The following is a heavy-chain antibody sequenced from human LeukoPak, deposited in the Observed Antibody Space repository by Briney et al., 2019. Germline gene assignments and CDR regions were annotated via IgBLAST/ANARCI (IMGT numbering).Heavy chain of an antibody. CDR2: IWYDGSNK. CDR3: ARDLIHVGQYSSSHILDY. V-gene: IGHV3-33*01. J-gene: IGHJ4*02. CDR1: GFTFSSFG. D-gene: IGHD6-13*01. Sequence: GGSLRLSCAASGFTFSSFGMHWVRQAPGKGLEWVAFIWYDGSNKYYVDSVKGRFTISRDNSKNTLYLQMNSLRAEDTAFYYCARDLIHVGQYSSSHILDYWGQGTLVTVSS.